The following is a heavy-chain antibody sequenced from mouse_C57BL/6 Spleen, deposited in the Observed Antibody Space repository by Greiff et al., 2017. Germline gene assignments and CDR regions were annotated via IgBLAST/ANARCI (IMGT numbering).Heavy chain of an antibody. CDR2: IYPGDGDT. CDR1: GYAFSSSW. Sequence: VQLQQSGPELVKPGASVKISCKASGYAFSSSWMNWVKQRPGKGLEWIGRIYPGDGDTNYNGKFKGKATLTADKSSSTAYMQLSSLTSEDSAVYFCASDGYRHWYFDVWGTGTTVTVSS. V-gene: IGHV1-82*01. J-gene: IGHJ1*03. CDR3: ASDGYRHWYFDV. D-gene: IGHD2-3*01.